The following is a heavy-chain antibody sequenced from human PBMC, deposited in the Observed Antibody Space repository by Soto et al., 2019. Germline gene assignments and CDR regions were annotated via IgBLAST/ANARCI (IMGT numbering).Heavy chain of an antibody. CDR2: IIPILGIA. CDR1: GGTFSSYT. V-gene: IGHV1-69*02. J-gene: IGHJ3*02. D-gene: IGHD5-12*01. Sequence: QVQLVQSGAEVKKPGSSVKVSCKASGGTFSSYTISWVRQAPGQGLEWMGRIIPILGIANYAQKFQGRVTITTDNSTSTAYMELSSLRSEDTAVYYWARGLEMAPFAFDIWGQGTMVTVSS. CDR3: ARGLEMAPFAFDI.